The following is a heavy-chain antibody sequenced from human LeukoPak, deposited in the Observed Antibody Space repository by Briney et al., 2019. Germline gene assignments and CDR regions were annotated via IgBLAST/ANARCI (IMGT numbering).Heavy chain of an antibody. J-gene: IGHJ5*02. CDR2: IYYSGST. CDR1: GGSISSSSYY. Sequence: PSQTLSLTCTVSGGSISSSSYYWGWIRQPPRKGLEWIGSIYYSGSTYYNPSLKSRVTISVDTSKNQFSLKLSSVTAADTAVYYCARVTIFGVVIGPWGQGTLVTVSS. D-gene: IGHD3-3*01. V-gene: IGHV4-39*01. CDR3: ARVTIFGVVIGP.